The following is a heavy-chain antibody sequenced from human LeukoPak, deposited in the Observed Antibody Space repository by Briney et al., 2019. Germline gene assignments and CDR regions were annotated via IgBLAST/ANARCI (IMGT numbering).Heavy chain of an antibody. CDR3: ARQDWFHRRYYFDY. CDR2: IYYSGST. J-gene: IGHJ4*02. D-gene: IGHD3/OR15-3a*01. V-gene: IGHV4-39*01. CDR1: GGSISSSSYY. Sequence: SETLSLTCTVSGGSISSSSYYWGWIRQPPGKGLGWIGSIYYSGSTYYNPSLKSRVTISVDTSKNQFSLKLSSVTAADTAVYYCARQDWFHRRYYFDYWGQGTLVTVSS.